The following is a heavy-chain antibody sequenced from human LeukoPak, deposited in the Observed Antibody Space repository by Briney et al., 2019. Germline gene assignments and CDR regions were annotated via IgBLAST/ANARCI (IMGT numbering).Heavy chain of an antibody. Sequence: ASAKVSCKASGYTFTSYAMNWVRQAPGQGLEWMGWINTNTGNPTYAQGFTGRFVFSLDTSVSTAYLQINTLKAEDTDVYYCARPELRWSAYYYMDVWGKGTTVTVSS. CDR2: INTNTGNP. CDR3: ARPELRWSAYYYMDV. J-gene: IGHJ6*03. D-gene: IGHD4-23*01. CDR1: GYTFTSYA. V-gene: IGHV7-4-1*02.